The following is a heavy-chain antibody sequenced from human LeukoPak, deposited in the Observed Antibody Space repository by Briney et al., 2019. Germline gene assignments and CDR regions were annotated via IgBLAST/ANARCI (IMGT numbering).Heavy chain of an antibody. Sequence: GGSLRLSCAASGFTFSSYAMHWVRQAPGKGLEWVAVISYDGSNKYYADSVKGRFTISRDNSKNTLYLQMNSLRAEDTAVYYCARDRGVAYCGGDCYNNWFDPWGQGTLVTVSS. V-gene: IGHV3-30*01. CDR1: GFTFSSYA. CDR3: ARDRGVAYCGGDCYNNWFDP. D-gene: IGHD2-21*02. CDR2: ISYDGSNK. J-gene: IGHJ5*02.